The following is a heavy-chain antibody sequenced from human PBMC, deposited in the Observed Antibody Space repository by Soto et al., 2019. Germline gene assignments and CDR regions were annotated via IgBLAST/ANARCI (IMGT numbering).Heavy chain of an antibody. J-gene: IGHJ1*01. Sequence: GGSLRLSCAASGFTFSSYAMHWVRQAPGKGLEWVAVISYDGSNKYYADSVKGRFTISRDNSKNTLYLQMNSLRAEDTAVYYCARDPSHCGGDCYHAEYFQHWGQGTLVTVSS. CDR1: GFTFSSYA. CDR3: ARDPSHCGGDCYHAEYFQH. D-gene: IGHD2-21*02. V-gene: IGHV3-30-3*01. CDR2: ISYDGSNK.